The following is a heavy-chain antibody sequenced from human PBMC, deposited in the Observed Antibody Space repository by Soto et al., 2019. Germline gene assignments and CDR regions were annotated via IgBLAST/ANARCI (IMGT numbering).Heavy chain of an antibody. Sequence: ASVKVSCKASGYTFTSYGISWVRQAPGQGLEWMGWISAYNGNTNYAQKLQGRVTMTTDTSTSTAYMELRSLRSDDTAVYYCARDPNYDFWSGHNWFDPWGQGTLVTVS. D-gene: IGHD3-3*01. CDR3: ARDPNYDFWSGHNWFDP. CDR2: ISAYNGNT. J-gene: IGHJ5*02. V-gene: IGHV1-18*01. CDR1: GYTFTSYG.